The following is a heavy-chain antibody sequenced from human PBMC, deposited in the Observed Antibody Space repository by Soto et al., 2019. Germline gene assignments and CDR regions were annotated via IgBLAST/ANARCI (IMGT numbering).Heavy chain of an antibody. Sequence: QVQLVESGGGVVQPGRSLRLSCAASGFTFSSYGMHWVRQAPGKGLEWVAVIWYDGSNKYYADSVKGRFTISRDNSKNTLYLQMNSLRAEDTAVYYCARVHYDSSGPWPRYFDLWGRGTLVPVSS. V-gene: IGHV3-33*01. CDR3: ARVHYDSSGPWPRYFDL. CDR2: IWYDGSNK. J-gene: IGHJ2*01. D-gene: IGHD3-22*01. CDR1: GFTFSSYG.